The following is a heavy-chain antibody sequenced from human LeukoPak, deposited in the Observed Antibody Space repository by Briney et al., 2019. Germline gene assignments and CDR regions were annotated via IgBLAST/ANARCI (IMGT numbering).Heavy chain of an antibody. CDR1: GFTFSSYA. Sequence: GGSLRLSCAASGFTFSSYAMSWVRQALGKGLEWVSAISGSGGSTYYADSVKGRFTISRDNSKNTLYLQMNSLRAEDTAVYYCAKGLGYCSGGSCYGAPFGYWGQGTLVTVSS. CDR3: AKGLGYCSGGSCYGAPFGY. CDR2: ISGSGGST. V-gene: IGHV3-23*01. D-gene: IGHD2-15*01. J-gene: IGHJ4*02.